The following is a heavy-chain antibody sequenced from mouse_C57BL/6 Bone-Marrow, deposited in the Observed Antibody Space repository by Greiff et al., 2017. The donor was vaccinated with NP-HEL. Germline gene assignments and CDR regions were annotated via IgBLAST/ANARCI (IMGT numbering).Heavy chain of an antibody. CDR1: GYAFRSSW. Sequence: QVQLQQSGPELVKPGASVKISCKASGYAFRSSWMNWVKQRPGKGLEWIGRIYPGDGDTNYNGKFKGKATLTADKSSSTAYMQLSSLTSEDSAVYVSARGVYKYAMDYWGQGTSVTVSS. CDR2: IYPGDGDT. D-gene: IGHD1-1*01. J-gene: IGHJ4*01. CDR3: ARGVYKYAMDY. V-gene: IGHV1-82*01.